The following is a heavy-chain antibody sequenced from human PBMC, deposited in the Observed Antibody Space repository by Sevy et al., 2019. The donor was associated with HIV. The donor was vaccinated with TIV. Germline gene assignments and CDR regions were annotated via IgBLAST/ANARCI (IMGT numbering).Heavy chain of an antibody. CDR1: GFTFSSYN. CDR3: ARDRDNGGSGWYNDT. CDR2: ISISSSTK. J-gene: IGHJ5*02. V-gene: IGHV3-48*02. D-gene: IGHD6-19*01. Sequence: GGSLRLSCVASGFTFSSYNMNWVRQGPGKGLEWISYISISSSTKYYADSVKGRFTISRDNAKNSLYLQMNSLRDEDTAVYYCARDRDNGGSGWYNDTWGQGTLVTVSS.